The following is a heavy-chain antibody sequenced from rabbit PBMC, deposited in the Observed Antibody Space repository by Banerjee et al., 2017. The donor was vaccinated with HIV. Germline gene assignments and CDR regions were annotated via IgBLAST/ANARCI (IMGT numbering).Heavy chain of an antibody. CDR1: GSSFSSGYD. CDR2: IYAGSSDST. D-gene: IGHD6-1*01. Sequence: QQQLEESGGGLVKPEGSLTLTCTASGSSFSSGYDICWVRQAPGQGLEWIACIYAGSSDSTDYANWAKGRFTISKTSSTTVTLQMTSLTAADTATYFCARYYSYGYAGYEPTRLDLWGPGTLVTVS. J-gene: IGHJ3*01. V-gene: IGHV1S45*01. CDR3: ARYYSYGYAGYEPTRLDL.